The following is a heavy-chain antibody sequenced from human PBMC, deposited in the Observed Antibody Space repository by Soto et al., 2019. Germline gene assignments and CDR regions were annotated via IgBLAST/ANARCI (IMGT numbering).Heavy chain of an antibody. CDR2: FIPIFRTL. D-gene: IGHD3-22*01. CDR1: GGIFGSHG. Sequence: QVQLIQSEAEVKKPGSSVRVSCTASGGIFGSHGFSWVRQAPGQRLEWVGGFIPIFRTLTYTEKFQARIRIAADESSNTVYLDLSSLTSEDTAVYYCVRDCRINYSDPHDEFVASDYEVWGQGTMVSVSS. V-gene: IGHV1-69*01. CDR3: VRDCRINYSDPHDEFVASDYEV. J-gene: IGHJ3*01.